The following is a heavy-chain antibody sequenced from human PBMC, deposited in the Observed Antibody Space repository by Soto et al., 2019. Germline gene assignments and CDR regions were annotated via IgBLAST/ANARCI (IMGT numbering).Heavy chain of an antibody. CDR3: ARGGDYNNYYYYGMDV. V-gene: IGHV3-30-3*01. D-gene: IGHD4-17*01. CDR2: ISYDGSNK. J-gene: IGHJ6*02. Sequence: RGSLRLSCAASGFTFSSYAMHWVRQAPGKGLEWVAVISYDGSNKYYADSVKGRFTISRDNSKNTLYLQMNSLRAEDTAVYYCARGGDYNNYYYYGMDVWGQGTTVTVSS. CDR1: GFTFSSYA.